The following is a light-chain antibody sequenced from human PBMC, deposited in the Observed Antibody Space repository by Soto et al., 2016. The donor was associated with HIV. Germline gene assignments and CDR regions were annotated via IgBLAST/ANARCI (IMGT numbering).Light chain of an antibody. J-gene: IGLJ2*01. V-gene: IGLV3-25*03. CDR1: TLPKQY. CDR3: QSADSSGTYVL. Sequence: SYELTQPPSVSVSPRQTASITCSGDTLPKQYAYWYQQKPGQAPVLVIYKDSERPSGIPERFSGSSSGTTVTLTISGVQAEDEADYYCQSADSSGTYVLFGGGTKLTVL. CDR2: KDS.